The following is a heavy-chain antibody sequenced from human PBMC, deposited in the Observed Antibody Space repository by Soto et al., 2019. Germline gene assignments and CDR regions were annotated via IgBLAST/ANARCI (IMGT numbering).Heavy chain of an antibody. CDR1: GFTFSSYW. V-gene: IGHV3-7*01. CDR2: IKQDGSEK. J-gene: IGHJ6*03. Sequence: GGSLRLSCAASGFTFSSYWMSWVRQAPGKGLEWVANIKQDGSEKYYVDSVKGRFTISRDNAKNSLYLQMNSLRAEDTAVYYCARAGISYYYYMDVWGKGTTVTVSS. D-gene: IGHD6-13*01. CDR3: ARAGISYYYYMDV.